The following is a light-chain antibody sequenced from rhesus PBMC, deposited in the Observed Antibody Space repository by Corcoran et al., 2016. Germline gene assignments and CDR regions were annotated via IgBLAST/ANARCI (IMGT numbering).Light chain of an antibody. V-gene: IGKV1S12*01. J-gene: IGKJ4*01. Sequence: DIQMTQSPSALSASVGGRLTISCRASQNIYSSLAWYQQKPGKAPELLIYAAARLHTGIPSRFSGSGSSTDFTLTISSLQPEDSAAYYCQHYYDNPFTFGGGTKVEIK. CDR1: QNIYSS. CDR2: AAA. CDR3: QHYYDNPFT.